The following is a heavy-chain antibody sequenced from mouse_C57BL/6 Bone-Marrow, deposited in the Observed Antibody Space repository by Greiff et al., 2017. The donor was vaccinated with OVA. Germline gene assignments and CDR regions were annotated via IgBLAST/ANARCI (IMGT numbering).Heavy chain of an antibody. D-gene: IGHD4-1*01. J-gene: IGHJ1*03. CDR1: GYTFTSYG. Sequence: VQLQQSGAELARPGASVKLSCKASGYTFTSYGISWVKQRTGQGLEWIGEIYPRSGNTYYNEKFKGKATLTADKSSSTAYMELRSLTSEDSAVYFCARLNWDRRYFGVWGTGTTVTVSS. CDR3: ARLNWDRRYFGV. V-gene: IGHV1-81*01. CDR2: IYPRSGNT.